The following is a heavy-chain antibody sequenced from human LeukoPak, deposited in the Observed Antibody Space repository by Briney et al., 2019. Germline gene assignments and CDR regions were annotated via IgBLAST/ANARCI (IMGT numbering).Heavy chain of an antibody. J-gene: IGHJ4*02. Sequence: SETLSLTCTVSGGSISSNYWTWIRQPPGKGLEWIGYIYYSGITNYNPSLKSRVTISVDTSKNQFSLKLSSVTAADTAVYYCARRAFTFRYYFDYWDQGTLVTVSS. CDR1: GGSISSNY. CDR2: IYYSGIT. D-gene: IGHD2/OR15-2a*01. CDR3: ARRAFTFRYYFDY. V-gene: IGHV4-59*12.